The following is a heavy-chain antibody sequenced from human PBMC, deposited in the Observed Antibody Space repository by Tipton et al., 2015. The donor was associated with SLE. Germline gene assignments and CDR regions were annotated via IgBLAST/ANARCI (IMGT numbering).Heavy chain of an antibody. Sequence: LRLSCTVSGGSISSYYWSWIRQPPGKGLEWIGYIYTSGSTNYNPSLKSRVTISVDTSKNQFSLKLSSVTAADTAVYYCARDRGRWAFDIWGQGTTVTVSS. CDR2: IYTSGST. CDR3: ARDRGRWAFDI. J-gene: IGHJ3*02. D-gene: IGHD4-23*01. V-gene: IGHV4-4*09. CDR1: GGSISSYY.